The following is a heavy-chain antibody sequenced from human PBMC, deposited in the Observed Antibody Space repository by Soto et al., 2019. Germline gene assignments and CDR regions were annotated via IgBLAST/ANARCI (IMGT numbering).Heavy chain of an antibody. CDR2: INPNSGGT. Sequence: ASVKVSCKASGYTFTGYYMHWVRQAPGQGLEWMGWINPNSGGTNYAQKFQGRVTMTRDTSISTAYMELSRLRSDDTAVYYCVRDKVVAARGMDVWGQGTTVTVSS. CDR3: VRDKVVAARGMDV. V-gene: IGHV1-2*02. D-gene: IGHD2-15*01. CDR1: GYTFTGYY. J-gene: IGHJ6*02.